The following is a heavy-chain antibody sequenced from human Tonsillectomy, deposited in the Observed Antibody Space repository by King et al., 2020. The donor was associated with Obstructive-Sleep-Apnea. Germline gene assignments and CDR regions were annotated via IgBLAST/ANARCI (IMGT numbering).Heavy chain of an antibody. J-gene: IGHJ6*02. V-gene: IGHV3-11*06. CDR3: ARYCTGGSCSYSYIGLDV. CDR1: GFTFGDYY. Sequence: VQLVESGGGLVKPGGSLRLSCAASGFTFGDYYMSWIRQAPGRGLEWISHISSSSSFTMYADSVKGRFTISRDSAKNSLYLQMNSLRAEDTGVYFCARYCTGGSCSYSYIGLDVWRQGTTVTVSS. CDR2: ISSSSSFT. D-gene: IGHD2-15*01.